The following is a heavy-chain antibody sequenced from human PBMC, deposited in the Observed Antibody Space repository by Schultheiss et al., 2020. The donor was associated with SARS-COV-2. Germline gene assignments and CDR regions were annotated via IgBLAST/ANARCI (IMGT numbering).Heavy chain of an antibody. CDR3: ARDRDPTGVFGEVYYYYGMDV. D-gene: IGHD3-3*01. CDR1: GYTFTGYY. V-gene: IGHV1-2*04. J-gene: IGHJ6*02. Sequence: VKVSCKASGYTFTGYYMHWVRQAPGQGLEWMGWINPNSGGTNYAQKFQGWVTMTRDTSISTAYMELSRLRSDDTAVYYCARDRDPTGVFGEVYYYYGMDVWGQGTTVTVSS. CDR2: INPNSGGT.